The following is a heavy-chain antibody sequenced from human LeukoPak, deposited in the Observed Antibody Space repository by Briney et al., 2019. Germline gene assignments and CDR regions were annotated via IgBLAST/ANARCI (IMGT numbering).Heavy chain of an antibody. D-gene: IGHD6-13*01. V-gene: IGHV4-59*01. CDR3: ARDGGYPLGAFDI. J-gene: IGHJ3*02. Sequence: PSGTLCLTCTASGFSISDYDWSWIRQPPGKGLEWISHIYDSGGNNYNPSLKSRVTISVDTSRNQFSLKLSSVTAADTAVYYCARDGGYPLGAFDIWGQGTMVTVSS. CDR2: IYDSGGN. CDR1: GFSISDYD.